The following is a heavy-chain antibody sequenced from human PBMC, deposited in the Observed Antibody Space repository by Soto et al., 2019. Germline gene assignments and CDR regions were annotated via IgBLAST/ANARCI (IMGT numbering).Heavy chain of an antibody. CDR3: AKGPQGGYYDSGTFYSTVP. CDR2: INHSGRA. V-gene: IGHV4-34*01. CDR1: GGSFHGYY. Sequence: SETLSLTCAVSGGSFHGYYWSWIRQPPGKGLEWIGEINHSGRANYNPTFKSRVTISVDMSKNQLSLQMTSVTAPDTAVYYCAKGPQGGYYDSGTFYSTVPRGQGTLVTVTS. D-gene: IGHD3-10*01. J-gene: IGHJ5*02.